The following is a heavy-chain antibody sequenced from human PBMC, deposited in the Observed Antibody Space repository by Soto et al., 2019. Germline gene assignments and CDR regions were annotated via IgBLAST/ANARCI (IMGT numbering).Heavy chain of an antibody. CDR3: AKGDDNVWGNYRPQEKYHFVY. V-gene: IGHV3-30*18. J-gene: IGHJ4*02. Sequence: QVHLVESGGGEVQPGRSLRLSCAASGFTFSDYGMHWVRQAPGKGLEWIAGLTYDGTKQYYGDSVRGRFTISRDNSKNTLYVQMNSLRAEDTAVYYCAKGDDNVWGNYRPQEKYHFVYWGQGTLVTVSS. D-gene: IGHD3-16*02. CDR2: LTYDGTKQ. CDR1: GFTFSDYG.